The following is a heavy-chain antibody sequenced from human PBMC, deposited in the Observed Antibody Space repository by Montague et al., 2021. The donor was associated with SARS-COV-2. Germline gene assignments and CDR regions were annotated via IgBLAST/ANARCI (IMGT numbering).Heavy chain of an antibody. CDR3: ARRAAGGLFYFDY. J-gene: IGHJ4*02. V-gene: IGHV4-59*01. CDR2: VYTAVRT. Sequence: SETLSLTCNVSGASINDYYWNRLRQSPGKRLEWIGYVYTAVRTSYNPSLKCRVTISLDTSKNQISLKLTSMTAADAAVYFCARRAAGGLFYFDYWGLGTLVSVSS. D-gene: IGHD6-13*01. CDR1: GASINDYY.